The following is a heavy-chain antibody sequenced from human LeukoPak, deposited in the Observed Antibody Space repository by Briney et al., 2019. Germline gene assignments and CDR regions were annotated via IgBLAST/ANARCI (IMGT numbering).Heavy chain of an antibody. CDR3: ARRGYSGYGSWFDP. D-gene: IGHD5-12*01. CDR2: IYTSGST. J-gene: IGHJ5*02. V-gene: IGHV4-4*09. CDR1: GGSISSYY. Sequence: SETLSLTCTVSGGSISSYYWSWIRQPPGKGLEWIGYIYTSGSTNYNPSLKSRVTISVDTSKNQFSLKLSSVTAADTAVYYCARRGYSGYGSWFDPWGQGTLVTVSS.